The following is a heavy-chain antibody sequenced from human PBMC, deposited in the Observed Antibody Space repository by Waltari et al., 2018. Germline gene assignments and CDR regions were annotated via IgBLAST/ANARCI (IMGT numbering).Heavy chain of an antibody. V-gene: IGHV3-23*03. Sequence: EVQLLESGGGLVQPGGSLRLSCAASGFTFSSYAMSWVRQAPGKGLEWVSVIYSGVSTYYADSVKGRFTISRDNSKNTLYLQMNSLRAEDTAVYYCAKDQTAGYYDFWSGYSAPDYWGQGTLVTVSS. CDR3: AKDQTAGYYDFWSGYSAPDY. D-gene: IGHD3-3*01. CDR1: GFTFSSYA. CDR2: IYSGVST. J-gene: IGHJ4*02.